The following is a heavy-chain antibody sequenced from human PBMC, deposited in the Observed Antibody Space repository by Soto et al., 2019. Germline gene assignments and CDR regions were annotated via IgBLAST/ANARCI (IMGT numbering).Heavy chain of an antibody. J-gene: IGHJ6*02. D-gene: IGHD3-3*01. CDR3: ARDFSYDFWGGLEQQDKTTYCYGMDV. CDR2: IIPIFGTA. CDR1: GGTFSSYA. Sequence: QVQLVQSGAEVKKPGSSVKVSCKASGGTFSSYAISWVRQAPGQGLEWMGGIIPIFGTANYAQKFQGRVTSTADESTSTAYMELSSLSCEDTAVYYCARDFSYDFWGGLEQQDKTTYCYGMDVWGQGTTVTVSS. V-gene: IGHV1-69*12.